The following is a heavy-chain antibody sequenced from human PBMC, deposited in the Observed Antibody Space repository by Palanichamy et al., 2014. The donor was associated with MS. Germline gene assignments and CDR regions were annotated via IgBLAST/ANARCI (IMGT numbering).Heavy chain of an antibody. CDR3: ARHCTGGSCYLV. J-gene: IGHJ4*02. CDR2: IFHSGST. Sequence: QVHLQESGPGLVKPSETLSLTCAVSGFSISSGFLWGWIRQPPGKGLEWIGSIFHSGSTYYNPSLKSRVTISVDTSKNQVSLMLTSVTAADTAVYYCARHCTGGSCYLVWGQGTLATVSS. D-gene: IGHD2-15*01. V-gene: IGHV4-38-2*01. CDR1: GFSISSGFL.